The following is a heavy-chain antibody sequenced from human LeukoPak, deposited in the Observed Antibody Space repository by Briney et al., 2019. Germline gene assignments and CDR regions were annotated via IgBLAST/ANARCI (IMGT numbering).Heavy chain of an antibody. Sequence: SETLSLTCTVSGGSISSSSYYWGWIRQPPGKGLEWIGSIYYSGSTYYNPSLKSRVTISVDTSKKQFSLKLSSVTVADTVVYYCARWVPQSNAFDIWGQGTMVTVSS. J-gene: IGHJ3*02. CDR3: ARWVPQSNAFDI. CDR2: IYYSGST. V-gene: IGHV4-39*01. CDR1: GGSISSSSYY.